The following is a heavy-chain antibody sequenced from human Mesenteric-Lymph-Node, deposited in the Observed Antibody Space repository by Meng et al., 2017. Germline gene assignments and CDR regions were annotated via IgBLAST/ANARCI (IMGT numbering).Heavy chain of an antibody. J-gene: IGHJ4*02. CDR3: ASGRKYCSSTSCYGQFDY. D-gene: IGHD2-2*01. CDR2: IYHSGST. CDR1: GGAISSSNW. Sequence: VHLLDSRPAPAEPSGTLSLTCGVSGGAISSSNWWSWVRQPPGKGLEWIGEIYHSGSTNYNPSLKSRVTISVDKSKNQFSLKLSSVTAADTAVYYCASGRKYCSSTSCYGQFDYWGQGTLVTVSS. V-gene: IGHV4-4*02.